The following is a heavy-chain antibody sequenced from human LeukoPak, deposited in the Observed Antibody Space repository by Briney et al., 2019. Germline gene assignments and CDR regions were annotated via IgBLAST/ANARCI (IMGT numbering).Heavy chain of an antibody. J-gene: IGHJ6*03. CDR1: GFTFSDYY. CDR2: ISSSGGSI. V-gene: IGHV3-11*01. D-gene: IGHD3-10*01. Sequence: GGSLRLSCAASGFTFSDYYMSWIRQAPGKGLEWVSYISSSGGSIYYADSVKGRFTISRDNAKNSLYVQMNSLRAEDTAVYYCAGGRWFGGRGNYYMDVWGKGTTVTVSS. CDR3: AGGRWFGGRGNYYMDV.